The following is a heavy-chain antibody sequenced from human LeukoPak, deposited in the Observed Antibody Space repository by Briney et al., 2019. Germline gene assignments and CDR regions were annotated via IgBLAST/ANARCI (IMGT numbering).Heavy chain of an antibody. CDR2: INHSGRT. CDR3: ARSMPSPSPQLWLPYYYYYMDV. V-gene: IGHV4-34*01. Sequence: SSETLSLTCAVYGGSFSGYYWRWIRQPPGKGLEWVGEINHSGRTNYNPSLKSRVTISVDTSKYQFSLKLSSVTAADTAVYYCARSMPSPSPQLWLPYYYYYMDVWGKGTTVTVSS. J-gene: IGHJ6*03. D-gene: IGHD5-18*01. CDR1: GGSFSGYY.